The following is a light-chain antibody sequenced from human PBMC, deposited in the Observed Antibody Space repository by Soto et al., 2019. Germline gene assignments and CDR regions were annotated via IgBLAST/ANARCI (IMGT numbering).Light chain of an antibody. CDR1: QGISSY. V-gene: IGKV1-9*01. CDR3: QQLDAYPRT. Sequence: IQLTQSPSSLSASVGDRVTITCRASQGISSYLAWYQQKPGQAPKLLIYAASTLQSGVPSRFSGSGFGTDFTLTISSLQPEDFATYYCQQLDAYPRTFCQGTKMEIK. CDR2: AAS. J-gene: IGKJ1*01.